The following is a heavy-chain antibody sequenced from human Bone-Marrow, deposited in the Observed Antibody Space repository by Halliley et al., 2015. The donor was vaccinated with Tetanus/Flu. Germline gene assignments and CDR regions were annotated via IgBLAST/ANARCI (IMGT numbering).Heavy chain of an antibody. CDR3: ARGPYARSSSTSYY. V-gene: IGHV3-74*01. CDR2: GDGSRI. D-gene: IGHD6-6*01. J-gene: IGHJ4*02. Sequence: GDGSRIDHADSVKGRFTISRENARNTLFLQMTSLRAEDTGVYYCARGPYARSSSTSYYWGQGTQVTVSS.